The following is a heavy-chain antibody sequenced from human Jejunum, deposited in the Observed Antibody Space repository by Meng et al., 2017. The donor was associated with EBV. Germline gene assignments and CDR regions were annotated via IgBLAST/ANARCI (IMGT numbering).Heavy chain of an antibody. J-gene: IGHJ5*02. V-gene: IGHV4-34*01. D-gene: IGHD1-26*01. CDR1: GGSFGNFY. CDR2: INHSGRT. CDR3: AGGKYVAWEVLYA. Sequence: QVQLQQLGAGLLKPSXTLSLTCGVYGGSFGNFYWSWIPQPPGKGLEWIGEINHSGRTNYDPSLKSRVSISLDTSKNQFSLKLNSVTAADTAVYYCAGGKYVAWEVLYAWGQGPLVTVSS.